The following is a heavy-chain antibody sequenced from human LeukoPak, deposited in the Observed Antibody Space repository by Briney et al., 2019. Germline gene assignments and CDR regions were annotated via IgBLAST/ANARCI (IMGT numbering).Heavy chain of an antibody. D-gene: IGHD6-19*01. J-gene: IGHJ1*01. CDR1: GFTFSSYA. CDR2: ISYDGSNK. V-gene: IGHV3-30-3*02. CDR3: AEVPRPGGGQWLVQEYFQH. Sequence: QPGRSLRLSCAASGFTFSSYAMHWVRQAPGKGLEWVAVISYDGSNKYYADSVKGRFTISRDNSKNTLYLQMNSLRAEETAVYYCAEVPRPGGGQWLVQEYFQHWGQGTLVTVSS.